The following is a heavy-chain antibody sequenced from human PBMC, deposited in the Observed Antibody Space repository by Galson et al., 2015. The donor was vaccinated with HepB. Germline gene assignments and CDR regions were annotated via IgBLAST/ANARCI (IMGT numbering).Heavy chain of an antibody. Sequence: SLRLSCAASGFTFSSYAMHWVRQAPGKGLEWVAVISYDGNYRYYAESVKGRFTISRDNSKNTLHPQNLSLRPEDTAVYYCAKEVTRRQLGASPIFYLYYGMDVWGQGATVTVSS. CDR2: ISYDGNYR. D-gene: IGHD6-13*01. V-gene: IGHV3-30*18. CDR3: AKEVTRRQLGASPIFYLYYGMDV. J-gene: IGHJ6*02. CDR1: GFTFSSYA.